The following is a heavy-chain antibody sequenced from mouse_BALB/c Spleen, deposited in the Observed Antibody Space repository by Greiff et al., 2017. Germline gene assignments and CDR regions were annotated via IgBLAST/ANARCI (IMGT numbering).Heavy chain of an antibody. V-gene: IGHV5-9-3*01. J-gene: IGHJ3*01. CDR2: ISSGGSYT. CDR1: GFTFSSYA. Sequence: EVKLMESGGGLVKPGGSLKLSCAASGFTFSSYAMSWVRQTPEKRLEWVATISSGGSYTYYPDSVKGRFTISRDNAKNTLYLQMSSLRSEDTAMYYCARHGDGAWFAYWGQGTLVTVSA. CDR3: ARHGDGAWFAY.